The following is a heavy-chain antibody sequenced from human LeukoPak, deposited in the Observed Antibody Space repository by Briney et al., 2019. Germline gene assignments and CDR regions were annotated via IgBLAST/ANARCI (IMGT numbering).Heavy chain of an antibody. D-gene: IGHD6-13*01. Sequence: GGSLRLSCAASGFTFSDYYMSWIRQAPGKGLECVSYISSSGNTTYHADSVKGRFAISRDNAKNSLYLQMSSLRAEDTAVYYCARDGGSSWYFDYWGQGTLVPSPQ. J-gene: IGHJ4*02. V-gene: IGHV3-11*04. CDR3: ARDGGSSWYFDY. CDR2: ISSSGNTT. CDR1: GFTFSDYY.